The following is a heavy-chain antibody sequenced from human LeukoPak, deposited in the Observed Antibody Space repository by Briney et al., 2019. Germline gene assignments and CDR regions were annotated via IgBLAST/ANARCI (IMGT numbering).Heavy chain of an antibody. Sequence: GGSLRLSCAASGFTFDDYAMHWVRQAPGKGLEWVSGISRNSGSIGYADSVKGRFTISRDNAKNSLYLQMNSLRAEDTALYYCAKGEADLDYWGQGTLVTVSS. D-gene: IGHD6-25*01. J-gene: IGHJ4*02. CDR1: GFTFDDYA. CDR3: AKGEADLDY. CDR2: ISRNSGSI. V-gene: IGHV3-9*01.